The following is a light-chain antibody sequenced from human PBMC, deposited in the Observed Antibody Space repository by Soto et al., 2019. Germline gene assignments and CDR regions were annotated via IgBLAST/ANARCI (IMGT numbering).Light chain of an antibody. V-gene: IGKV3-20*01. Sequence: EIVLTQSPGTLSLSPGERATLSCRASQRVSSSYLAWYQQKPGQAPRLLIYGAYSRATGIPDEFSGSGSGTDFTLTISRLVPEDFAVYYCQQYGSSPRRYTFGQGTKLEIK. CDR2: GAY. J-gene: IGKJ2*01. CDR1: QRVSSSY. CDR3: QQYGSSPRRYT.